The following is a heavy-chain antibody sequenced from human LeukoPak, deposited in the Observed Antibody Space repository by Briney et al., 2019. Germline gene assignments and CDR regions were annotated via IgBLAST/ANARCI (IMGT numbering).Heavy chain of an antibody. J-gene: IGHJ4*02. V-gene: IGHV3-21*01. CDR1: GFTFSSYS. Sequence: GGSLRLSCAASGFTFSSYSMNWVRQAPGKGLEWVSSISSSSSYIYYADSVKGRFTISRDNAKNSLYLQMNSLRADDTAIYYCARDMTITGADDYWGQGTLVTVSS. CDR2: ISSSSSYI. CDR3: ARDMTITGADDY. D-gene: IGHD1-14*01.